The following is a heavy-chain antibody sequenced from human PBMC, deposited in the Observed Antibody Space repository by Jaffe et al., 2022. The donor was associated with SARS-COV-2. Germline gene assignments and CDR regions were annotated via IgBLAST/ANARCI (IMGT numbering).Heavy chain of an antibody. CDR3: ARLTYCGGDCYSGFDY. Sequence: QVQLQESGPGLVKPSETLSLTCTVSGGSISSYYWSWIRQPPGKGLEWIGYIYYSGSTNYNPSLKSRVTISVDTSKNQFSLKLSSVTAADTAVYYCARLTYCGGDCYSGFDYWGQGTLVTVSS. CDR2: IYYSGST. J-gene: IGHJ4*02. V-gene: IGHV4-59*01. D-gene: IGHD2-21*02. CDR1: GGSISSYY.